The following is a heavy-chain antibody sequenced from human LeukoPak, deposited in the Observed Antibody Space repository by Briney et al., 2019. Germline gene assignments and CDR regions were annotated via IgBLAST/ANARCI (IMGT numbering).Heavy chain of an antibody. CDR3: ARGIGSSWYADY. CDR2: MNPNSGNT. V-gene: IGHV1-8*03. D-gene: IGHD6-13*01. CDR1: GYTSTSYD. J-gene: IGHJ4*02. Sequence: ASVKVSCKASGYTSTSYDINGFRQATEQGLEWMGWMNPNSGNTGYAQKFQGRVTITRNTSISTAYMELSSLRSEDTAVYYCARGIGSSWYADYWGQGTLVTVSS.